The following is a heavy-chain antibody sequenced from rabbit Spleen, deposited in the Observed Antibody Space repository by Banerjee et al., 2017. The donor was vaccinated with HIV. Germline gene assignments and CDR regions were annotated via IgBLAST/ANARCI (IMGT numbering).Heavy chain of an antibody. Sequence: QSLEESGGDLVKPGASLTLTCTASGFSFSSYYYMCWVRQPPGKGLEWIGCIYAGSSGDTYYASWAKGRFTISKTSSTTVTLRMTSLTAADTATYFCARDLAGVIGWNFGWWGQGTLVTVS. V-gene: IGHV1S40*01. J-gene: IGHJ6*01. CDR2: IYAGSSGDT. D-gene: IGHD4-1*01. CDR3: ARDLAGVIGWNFGW. CDR1: GFSFSSYYY.